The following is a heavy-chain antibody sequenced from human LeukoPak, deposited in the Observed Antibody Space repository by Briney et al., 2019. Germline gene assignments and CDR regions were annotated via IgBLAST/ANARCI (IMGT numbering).Heavy chain of an antibody. Sequence: SETLSLTCTVSGGSVSSVRYYWSWIRQPPGKGLEWIGYIYYSGSTNYNPSLKSRVTISLDMPKNQFSLKLSSVTAADTAVYYCATRRLRLDSFDIWAQGTMVTVSS. CDR3: ATRRLRLDSFDI. V-gene: IGHV4-61*01. J-gene: IGHJ3*02. CDR1: GGSVSSVRYY. D-gene: IGHD5-12*01. CDR2: IYYSGST.